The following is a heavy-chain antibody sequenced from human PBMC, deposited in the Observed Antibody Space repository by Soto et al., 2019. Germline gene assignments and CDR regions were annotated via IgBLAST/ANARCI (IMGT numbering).Heavy chain of an antibody. CDR3: ARDLGQQLVDY. Sequence: QVQLVQSGAEVKKPGASVKVSCKASGYSFTSYGISWVRQAPGQGLEWMGWISAYNGNKKYAQKLQGRVTMTTHTSTSTSYMELRSPRSDDTAVYYCARDLGQQLVDYWGQGTLVTVSS. J-gene: IGHJ4*02. D-gene: IGHD6-13*01. V-gene: IGHV1-18*01. CDR2: ISAYNGNK. CDR1: GYSFTSYG.